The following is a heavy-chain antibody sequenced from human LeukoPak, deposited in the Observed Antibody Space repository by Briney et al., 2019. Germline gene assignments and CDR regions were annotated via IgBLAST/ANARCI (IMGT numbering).Heavy chain of an antibody. D-gene: IGHD1-26*01. V-gene: IGHV3-7*01. CDR3: ARDEYSGSYYPGY. CDR2: IKQDGSEK. Sequence: GGSLRLSCAASGFTFSSYWMSWVRQAPGKGLEWVANIKQDGSEKYYVGSVKGRFTISRDNAKNSLYPQMNSLRAEDTAVYYCARDEYSGSYYPGYWGQGTLVTVSS. CDR1: GFTFSSYW. J-gene: IGHJ4*02.